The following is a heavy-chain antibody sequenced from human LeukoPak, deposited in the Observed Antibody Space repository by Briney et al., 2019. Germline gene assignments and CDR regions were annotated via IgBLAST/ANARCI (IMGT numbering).Heavy chain of an antibody. CDR2: IIPIFGTA. CDR1: GGTFSSYA. J-gene: IGHJ6*03. D-gene: IGHD6-6*01. Sequence: SVQVSCKASGGTFSSYAIRWVRQAPGQGLEWMGGIIPIFGTANYAQKFQGRVTITTDESTSTAYMELSSLRSEDTAVYYCARGEGRQLVSNYYMDVWGKGTTVTVSS. V-gene: IGHV1-69*05. CDR3: ARGEGRQLVSNYYMDV.